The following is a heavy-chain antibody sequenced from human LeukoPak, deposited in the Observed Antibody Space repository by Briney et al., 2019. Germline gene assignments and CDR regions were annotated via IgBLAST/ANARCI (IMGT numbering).Heavy chain of an antibody. D-gene: IGHD2-15*01. Sequence: TGGSLTLSCAASGFTFSSYAIHWVRQAPGKGLEWVSLISFDGSNKYYADSVKGRFTISRDNAKNTLHLQMNSLRPEDTAVYYCARDLLRGGRGGFDSWGQGTLVAVSS. V-gene: IGHV3-30-3*01. CDR2: ISFDGSNK. CDR1: GFTFSSYA. CDR3: ARDLLRGGRGGFDS. J-gene: IGHJ4*02.